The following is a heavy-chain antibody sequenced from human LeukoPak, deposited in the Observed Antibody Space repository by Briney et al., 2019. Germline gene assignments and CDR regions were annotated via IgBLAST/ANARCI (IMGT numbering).Heavy chain of an antibody. V-gene: IGHV3-30*18. CDR3: AKGEVQLWLMGDY. J-gene: IGHJ4*02. Sequence: GGSLRLSCAAPGFTFSTYGMHWVRQAPGKGLEWVAVISYDGSNEYYSDSVKGRFTISRDNSKNTLYLQMNSLRAEDTAVYYCAKGEVQLWLMGDYWGQGTLVTVSS. CDR1: GFTFSTYG. CDR2: ISYDGSNE. D-gene: IGHD5-18*01.